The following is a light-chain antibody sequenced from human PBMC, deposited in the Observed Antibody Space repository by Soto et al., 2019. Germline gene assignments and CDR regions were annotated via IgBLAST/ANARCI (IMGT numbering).Light chain of an antibody. V-gene: IGKV1-9*01. CDR1: QGIYTY. CDR2: AAS. Sequence: DIQLTQSPSFLSASVGDRVTITCRASQGIYTYLAWYQQKPGKAPELLIYAASTLQSGVPSRFSGSGSGTEFTFTLSSLQPEDFATYYCPHFNSYPWTFGQGTKVEIK. CDR3: PHFNSYPWT. J-gene: IGKJ1*01.